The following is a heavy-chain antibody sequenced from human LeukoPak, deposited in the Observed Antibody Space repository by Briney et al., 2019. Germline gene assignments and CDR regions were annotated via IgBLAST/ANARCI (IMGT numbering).Heavy chain of an antibody. CDR3: AKQLGYCSDGSCYFPY. CDR1: GFTFSSSA. Sequence: PGGSLRLSCAASGFTFSSSAMSWVRQAPGKGLECVSAISNNGGYTYYADSVQGRFTISRDNPKSTLCPQMNSLRAEDTAVYYCAKQLGYCSDGSCYFPYWGQGTLVTVSS. V-gene: IGHV3-23*01. J-gene: IGHJ4*02. CDR2: ISNNGGYT. D-gene: IGHD2-15*01.